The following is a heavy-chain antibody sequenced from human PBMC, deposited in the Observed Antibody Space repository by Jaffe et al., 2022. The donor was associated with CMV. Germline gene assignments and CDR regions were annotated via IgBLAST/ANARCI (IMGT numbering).Heavy chain of an antibody. CDR1: GFPFSSYS. J-gene: IGHJ4*02. CDR2: ISSDSSTI. Sequence: EVQLVESGGALVQPGGSLRLSCAASGFPFSSYSMNWVRQAPGKGLEWVSYISSDSSTIFYADSVKGRFTISRDNAKNSLYLQMNSLRDEDTAVFYCVRERYGSSSALDYWGQGTLVTVSS. CDR3: VRERYGSSSALDY. V-gene: IGHV3-48*02. D-gene: IGHD6-13*01.